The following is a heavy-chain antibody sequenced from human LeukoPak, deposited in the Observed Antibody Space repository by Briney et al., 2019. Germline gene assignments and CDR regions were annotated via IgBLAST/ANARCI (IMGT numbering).Heavy chain of an antibody. Sequence: GASVKVSCKASGYSFISHAINWLRQAPGQSLEWVGWINTNTGNPTYAQGFTGRFVFSLDTSVSTAYLQISSLKAEDTAVYYCARDVCGNWNDDCFYGMDVWGQGTAVTVSS. CDR2: INTNTGNP. D-gene: IGHD1-1*01. V-gene: IGHV7-4-1*02. CDR1: GYSFISHA. CDR3: ARDVCGNWNDDCFYGMDV. J-gene: IGHJ6*02.